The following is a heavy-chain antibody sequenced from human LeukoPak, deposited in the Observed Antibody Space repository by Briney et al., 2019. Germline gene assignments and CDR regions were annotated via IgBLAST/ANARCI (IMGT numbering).Heavy chain of an antibody. CDR1: GGTFSSYA. J-gene: IGHJ3*02. Sequence: ASVKVSCKASGGTFSSYAISWVRQAPGQGLEWMGGIIPIFGTANYAQKFQGRVTITADKSTSTAYMELSSLRSEDTAVYYCARGIRVADAFDIWGQGTMVTVSS. CDR3: ARGIRVADAFDI. D-gene: IGHD3-3*01. V-gene: IGHV1-69*06. CDR2: IIPIFGTA.